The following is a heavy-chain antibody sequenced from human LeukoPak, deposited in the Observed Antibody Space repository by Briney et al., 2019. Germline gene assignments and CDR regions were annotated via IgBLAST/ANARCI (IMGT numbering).Heavy chain of an antibody. J-gene: IGHJ5*02. CDR3: ARSANSITIFGVVTFNWFDP. V-gene: IGHV1-18*01. D-gene: IGHD3-3*01. CDR1: GYTFTSYG. Sequence: ASVKVSCKASGYTFTSYGISWVRQAPGQGLEWMGWISAYNGNTNYAQKLQGRVTMTTDTSTSTAYMELRSLRSDDTAVYYCARSANSITIFGVVTFNWFDPWGQGTLVTVSS. CDR2: ISAYNGNT.